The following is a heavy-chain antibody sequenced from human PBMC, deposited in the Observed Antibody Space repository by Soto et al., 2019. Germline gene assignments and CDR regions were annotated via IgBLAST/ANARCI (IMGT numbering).Heavy chain of an antibody. J-gene: IGHJ6*02. CDR1: GFTFSHYV. CDR3: AKVRASYLSASYFYYGLDV. V-gene: IGHV3-23*01. CDR2: IIGSGSSV. Sequence: EVELLESGGGLVRPGGSLRLSCAASGFTFSHYVLSWVRQSPERGLEWVSSIIGSGSSVYVADSVRGRLIMSSDLSTKTESLQRNSMRAEDTAVYYCAKVRASYLSASYFYYGLDVWGQGTTVTVSS. D-gene: IGHD3-10*01.